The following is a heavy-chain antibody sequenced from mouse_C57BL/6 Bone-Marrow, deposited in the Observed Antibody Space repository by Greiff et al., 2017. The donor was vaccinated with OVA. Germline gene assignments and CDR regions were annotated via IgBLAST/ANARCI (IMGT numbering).Heavy chain of an antibody. CDR2: IHPNSGST. D-gene: IGHD2-3*01. Sequence: QVQLQQPGAELVKPGASVKLSCKASGYTFTSYWMHWVKQRPGQGLEWIGMIHPNSGSTNYNEKFKSKATLTVDKSSSTAYMQLSSLTSEDSAVDYCARKEDGYYLDYWGQGTTLTVSS. CDR1: GYTFTSYW. CDR3: ARKEDGYYLDY. J-gene: IGHJ2*01. V-gene: IGHV1-64*01.